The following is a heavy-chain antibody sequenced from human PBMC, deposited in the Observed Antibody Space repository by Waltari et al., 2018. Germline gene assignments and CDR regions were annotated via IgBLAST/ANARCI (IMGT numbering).Heavy chain of an antibody. V-gene: IGHV3-23*01. CDR3: AKGSKVVLSPHYFDY. CDR2: ISGTGGST. J-gene: IGHJ4*02. CDR1: GFTFTSYT. D-gene: IGHD3-22*01. Sequence: EVQLLESGGDLIQPGGSLRLSCAASGFTFTSYTMSWVRQAPGEGLEWVAGISGTGGSTYHADSVRGRFTISRDNSKNTLYLQMNSLRAEDTAVYYCAKGSKVVLSPHYFDYWGQGSLVTVSS.